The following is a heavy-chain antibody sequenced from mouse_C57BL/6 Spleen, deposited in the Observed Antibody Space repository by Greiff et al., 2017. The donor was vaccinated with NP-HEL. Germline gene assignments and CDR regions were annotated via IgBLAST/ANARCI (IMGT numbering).Heavy chain of an antibody. Sequence: VQLQQPGAELVKPGASVKLSCKASGYTFTSYWMHWVKQRPGQGLEWIGMIHPTSGSTNYNAQFKRKATLTVDKSSSPAYMQLSSLTSEDSSVYYCARVTVVADAMDYWGQGTSVTVSS. CDR2: IHPTSGST. V-gene: IGHV1-64*01. CDR1: GYTFTSYW. D-gene: IGHD1-1*01. CDR3: ARVTVVADAMDY. J-gene: IGHJ4*01.